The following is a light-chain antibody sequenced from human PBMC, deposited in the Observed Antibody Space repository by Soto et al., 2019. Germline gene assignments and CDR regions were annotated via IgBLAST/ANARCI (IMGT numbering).Light chain of an antibody. CDR2: EVS. Sequence: QSVLTQPASVSGSPGQSITMSCTGTSSDVGGHNFVSWYQQYPGKAPKLMIYEVSNRPSGVSDRFSGSKSDSTASLTISGLQAEDEADYYCCLYLGGTSVFGGGTQLTVL. J-gene: IGLJ7*01. CDR1: SSDVGGHNF. CDR3: CLYLGGTSV. V-gene: IGLV2-14*01.